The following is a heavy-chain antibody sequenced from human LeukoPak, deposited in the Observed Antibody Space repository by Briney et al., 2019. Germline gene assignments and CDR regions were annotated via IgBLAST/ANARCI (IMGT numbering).Heavy chain of an antibody. CDR1: GFTFSDYW. J-gene: IGHJ4*02. Sequence: GGSLRLSCAASGFTFSDYWMHWVRQAPGKGLVWVARINGDGSSATYVESVRGRFTISRDNNNKTLYPKMNSLRAEDAAVYYCARDIYSMSSARGAYWGQGPLVTVSS. D-gene: IGHD4-11*01. CDR3: ARDIYSMSSARGAY. CDR2: INGDGSSA. V-gene: IGHV3-74*01.